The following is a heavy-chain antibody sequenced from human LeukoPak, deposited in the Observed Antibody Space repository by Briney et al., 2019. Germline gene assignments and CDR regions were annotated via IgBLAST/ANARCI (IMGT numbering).Heavy chain of an antibody. CDR2: INSDGYST. CDR3: AGASPDYYGSSGPNFDY. V-gene: IGHV3-74*01. J-gene: IGHJ4*02. D-gene: IGHD3-22*01. CDR1: GSTFSSYW. Sequence: PGGSLRLSCAASGSTFSSYWMHWVRQAPGKGLVWVSRINSDGYSTNYADSVKGRFTISRDNAKNTLYLQMNSLRAEDTAVYYCAGASPDYYGSSGPNFDYWGQGTLVTVSS.